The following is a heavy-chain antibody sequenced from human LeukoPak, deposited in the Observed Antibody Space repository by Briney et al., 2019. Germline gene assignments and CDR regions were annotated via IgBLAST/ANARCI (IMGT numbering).Heavy chain of an antibody. J-gene: IGHJ6*03. V-gene: IGHV3-23*01. Sequence: GGSLRLSCAASGFTFSSYAMSWVRQAPGKGLEWVSAISGSGGSTYYADSVKGRFTISRDNSKNTLYLQMNSLRAEDTAVYYCANGYYDFWSGYYKDYYYYMDVWGKGTTVSVSS. CDR2: ISGSGGST. CDR3: ANGYYDFWSGYYKDYYYYMDV. CDR1: GFTFSSYA. D-gene: IGHD3-3*01.